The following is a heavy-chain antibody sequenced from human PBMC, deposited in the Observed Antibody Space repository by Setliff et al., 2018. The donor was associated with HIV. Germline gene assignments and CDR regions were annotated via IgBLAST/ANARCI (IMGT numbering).Heavy chain of an antibody. Sequence: LSLTCTVSGDSISTDYWTWIRQPPGKGLEWIGYIYNSASTSYNPSLKSRVTIAVDTSKNQFSLKLSSVTAADTAVYYCARHSPSDYWGQGTLVTVSS. J-gene: IGHJ4*02. CDR1: GDSISTDY. V-gene: IGHV4-59*08. CDR3: ARHSPSDY. CDR2: IYNSAST.